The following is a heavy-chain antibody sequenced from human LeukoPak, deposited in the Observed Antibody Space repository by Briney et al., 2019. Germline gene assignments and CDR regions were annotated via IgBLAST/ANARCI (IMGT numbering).Heavy chain of an antibody. CDR1: GFTVSNNY. Sequence: PGGSLRLSCAASGFTVSNNYMSWVRQAPGKGLEWVSIIYAAGTTYHADSVKGRFTISRDNSKNTLFLQMSSLRSEDTAVYYCARGYSAHDFGNWGQGTLVTVSS. J-gene: IGHJ4*02. D-gene: IGHD5-12*01. CDR2: IYAAGTT. CDR3: ARGYSAHDFGN. V-gene: IGHV3-53*01.